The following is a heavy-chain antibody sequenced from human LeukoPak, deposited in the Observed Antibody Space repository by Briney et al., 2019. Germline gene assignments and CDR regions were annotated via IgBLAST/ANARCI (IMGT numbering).Heavy chain of an antibody. CDR2: IWYDGSNK. CDR1: GFTFSSYG. Sequence: GGSLRLSCAASGFTFSSYGMRWVRQAPGKGLEWVAVIWYDGSNKYYADSVKGRFTISRDNSKNTLYLQMNSLRAEDTAVFYCARAVAGTGGWFVDWGQGTLVTVSS. CDR3: ARAVAGTGGWFVD. V-gene: IGHV3-33*01. J-gene: IGHJ4*02. D-gene: IGHD6-19*01.